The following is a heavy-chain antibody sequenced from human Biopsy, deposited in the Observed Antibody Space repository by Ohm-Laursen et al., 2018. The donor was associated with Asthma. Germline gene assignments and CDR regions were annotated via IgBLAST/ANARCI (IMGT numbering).Heavy chain of an antibody. Sequence: ASVKVSCKASGGTFRTYAFNWVRQAPGQGLEWMGMINPFGGSSNFAQKFQGRLTMTRDTSTRTVYMELSSLRSEDTAVYYCAREATSGEVPFGYFYALDVWGEGTTVTVSS. J-gene: IGHJ6*04. CDR2: INPFGGSS. CDR1: GGTFRTYA. CDR3: AREATSGEVPFGYFYALDV. D-gene: IGHD2-2*01. V-gene: IGHV1-46*01.